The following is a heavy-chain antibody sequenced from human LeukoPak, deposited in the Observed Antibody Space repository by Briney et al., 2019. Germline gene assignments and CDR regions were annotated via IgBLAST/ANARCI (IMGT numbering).Heavy chain of an antibody. V-gene: IGHV7-4-1*02. J-gene: IGHJ4*02. CDR2: INTNTGNP. D-gene: IGHD2-8*01. Sequence: ASVKVSCKASGYTFTSNALGWVRQAPGQGLEWMGWINTNTGNPTYAQDFTGRFVFSLDTSDNTAYLQISSLQAEDTAVYYCASFFCTSGLCYYLDYWGQGTLVTVSS. CDR1: GYTFTSNA. CDR3: ASFFCTSGLCYYLDY.